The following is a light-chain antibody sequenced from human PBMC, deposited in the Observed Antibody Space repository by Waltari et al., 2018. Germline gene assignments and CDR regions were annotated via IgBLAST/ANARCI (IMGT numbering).Light chain of an antibody. Sequence: QSALTQPASVSGSPGQSITISCTGTSADVGGYNYVSWYQQYPGKAHQLMIYEVSFRPSGISNRFSGSKSGNTATLTISGLQAEDEADYYCSSKTSASGVFGTGTTVTVL. J-gene: IGLJ1*01. CDR1: SADVGGYNY. CDR3: SSKTSASGV. V-gene: IGLV2-14*01. CDR2: EVS.